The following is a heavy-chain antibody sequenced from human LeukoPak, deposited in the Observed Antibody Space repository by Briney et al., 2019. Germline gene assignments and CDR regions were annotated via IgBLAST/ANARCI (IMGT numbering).Heavy chain of an antibody. CDR1: GYTLTELS. Sequence: VASVKVSCKVSGYTLTELSMHWVRQAPGKGLEWMGGFDPEDGETIYAQKFQGRVTMTEDTSTDTAYMELSSLRSEDTAVYYCATVDTDYYYYGMDVWGQGTTVTVSS. CDR2: FDPEDGET. CDR3: ATVDTDYYYYGMDV. V-gene: IGHV1-24*01. J-gene: IGHJ6*02.